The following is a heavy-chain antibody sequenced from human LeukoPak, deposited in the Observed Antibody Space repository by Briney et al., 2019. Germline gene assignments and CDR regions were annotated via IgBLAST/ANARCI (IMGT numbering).Heavy chain of an antibody. Sequence: GGSLRLSCAASGFTFSSYAMSWVRQATGKGLEWVSAISGSGGSTYYADSVKGRFTISRDNSKNTLYLQMNSLRAEDTAVYYCAMDDYYDSSGYYKNFDYWGQGTLVTVYS. J-gene: IGHJ4*02. CDR3: AMDDYYDSSGYYKNFDY. V-gene: IGHV3-23*01. CDR1: GFTFSSYA. CDR2: ISGSGGST. D-gene: IGHD3-22*01.